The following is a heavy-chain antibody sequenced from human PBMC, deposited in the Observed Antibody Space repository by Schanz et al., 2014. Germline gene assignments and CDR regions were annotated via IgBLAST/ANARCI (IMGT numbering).Heavy chain of an antibody. CDR3: AKDFTGSGIFFNS. Sequence: EVQLVESGGGFVQPGGSLRLSCAASGFTFSNYWIHWVRQAPGKGLVWVSRTSNDGSFTTFADSVKGRFTISRDNSRNTLYLQMNSLRAEDTAVYYCAKDFTGSGIFFNSWGQGTLVSVSS. CDR2: TSNDGSFT. D-gene: IGHD3-10*01. J-gene: IGHJ5*01. CDR1: GFTFSNYW. V-gene: IGHV3-74*01.